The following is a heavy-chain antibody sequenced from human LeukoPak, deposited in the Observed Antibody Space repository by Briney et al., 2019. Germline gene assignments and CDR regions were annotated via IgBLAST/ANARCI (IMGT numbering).Heavy chain of an antibody. J-gene: IGHJ4*02. Sequence: SETLSLTCAVYGGSFSGYYWSWIRQPPGKGLEWIGEINHSGSTNYNPSLKSRVTISVDTSKNQFSLKLSSVTAADTAVYYCASFRYYDSSGYRYWGQGTLVTVSS. V-gene: IGHV4-34*01. D-gene: IGHD3-22*01. CDR1: GGSFSGYY. CDR2: INHSGST. CDR3: ASFRYYDSSGYRY.